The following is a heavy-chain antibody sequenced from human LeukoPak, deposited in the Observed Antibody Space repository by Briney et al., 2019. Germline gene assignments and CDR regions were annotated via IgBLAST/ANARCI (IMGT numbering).Heavy chain of an antibody. D-gene: IGHD5-18*01. CDR1: GGSFSGYY. CDR2: INHSGST. J-gene: IGHJ4*02. Sequence: PSETLSLTCAVYGGSFSGYYWSWIRQPPGKGLEWIGEINHSGSTNYNPSLKSRVTISVDTSKNQFSLKLSSVTAADTAVYYCARAGNTAMDYWGQGTLVTVSS. V-gene: IGHV4-34*01. CDR3: ARAGNTAMDY.